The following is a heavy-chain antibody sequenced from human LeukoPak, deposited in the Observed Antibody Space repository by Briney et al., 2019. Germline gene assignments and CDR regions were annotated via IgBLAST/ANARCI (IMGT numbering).Heavy chain of an antibody. Sequence: PSETLSLTCTVSGGSISSSSYYWGWIRQHPGKGLEWIGYIYYSGSTYYNPSLKSRVTISVDTSKNQFSLKLSSVTAADTAVYYCARSRGYCSSTSCKSSRYYYYYYMDVWGKGTTVTVSS. V-gene: IGHV4-31*03. D-gene: IGHD2-2*01. CDR3: ARSRGYCSSTSCKSSRYYYYYYMDV. CDR1: GGSISSSSYY. CDR2: IYYSGST. J-gene: IGHJ6*03.